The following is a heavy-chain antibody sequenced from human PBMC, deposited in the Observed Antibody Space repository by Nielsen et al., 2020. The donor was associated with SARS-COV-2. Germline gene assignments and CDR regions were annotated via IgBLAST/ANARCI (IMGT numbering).Heavy chain of an antibody. CDR3: AKDARTHLYGSGSYYDPSYYFDY. J-gene: IGHJ4*02. CDR2: IVGNGGRA. Sequence: WIRQPPGKGLEWVSGIVGNGGRAHYADSVEGRFIISRDNSRSTLYLQMNSLRAEDTAVYYCAKDARTHLYGSGSYYDPSYYFDYWGQGTLVTVSS. V-gene: IGHV3-23*01. D-gene: IGHD3-10*01.